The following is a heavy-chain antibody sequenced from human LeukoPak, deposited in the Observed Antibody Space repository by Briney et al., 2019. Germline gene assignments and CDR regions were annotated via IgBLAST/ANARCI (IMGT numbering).Heavy chain of an antibody. V-gene: IGHV4-31*03. CDR3: ARAADGLFYYFDY. J-gene: IGHJ4*02. D-gene: IGHD3-9*01. Sequence: SQTLSLTCTVSGGPISSGGYYWSWIRQHPGKGLEWIGYIYYSGSTYYNPSLKSRVTISVDTSKNQFSLKLSSVTAADTAVYYCARAADGLFYYFDYWGQGTLVTVSS. CDR2: IYYSGST. CDR1: GGPISSGGYY.